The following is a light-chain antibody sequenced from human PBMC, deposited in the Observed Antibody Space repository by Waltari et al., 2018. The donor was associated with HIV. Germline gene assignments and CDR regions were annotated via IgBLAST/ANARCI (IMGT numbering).Light chain of an antibody. V-gene: IGLV2-23*02. CDR3: CSYVGVVNSFVL. CDR1: SSNL. Sequence: QSALTQPASVSGSPGQSLTISCTGPSSNLVSWSQQHPGKAPKLIIYEVSKRPSGVSDRFSASKSGNTASLTISGLQAEDEADYHCCSYVGVVNSFVLFGGGTKLTVL. CDR2: EVS. J-gene: IGLJ2*01.